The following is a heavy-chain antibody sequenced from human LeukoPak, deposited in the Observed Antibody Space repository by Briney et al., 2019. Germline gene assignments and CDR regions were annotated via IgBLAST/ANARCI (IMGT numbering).Heavy chain of an antibody. V-gene: IGHV4-61*02. Sequence: SETLSLTCTVSGGSISSGSYYWSWIRQPAGKGLEWIGRIYTSGSTNYNPSLKSRVTISVDTSKNQFSLKLSSVTAADTAVYYCARDWGFGEWAFDYWGQGTLVTVSS. CDR1: GGSISSGSYY. J-gene: IGHJ4*02. D-gene: IGHD3-10*01. CDR3: ARDWGFGEWAFDY. CDR2: IYTSGST.